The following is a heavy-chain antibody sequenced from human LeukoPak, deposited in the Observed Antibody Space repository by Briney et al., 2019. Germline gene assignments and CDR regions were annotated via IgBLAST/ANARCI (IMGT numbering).Heavy chain of an antibody. J-gene: IGHJ6*03. CDR2: IYSGGST. D-gene: IGHD4-11*01. CDR3: ARDTATVPTSSTSYYYYYYYMDV. CDR1: GFTVSSNY. V-gene: IGHV3-53*01. Sequence: PGGSLRLSCAASGFTVSSNYMSWVRPAPGKGLEWVSVIYSGGSTYYADSVKGRFTISRDNSKNTLYLQMNSLRAEGTAVYYCARDTATVPTSSTSYYYYYYYMDVWGKGTTVTVSS.